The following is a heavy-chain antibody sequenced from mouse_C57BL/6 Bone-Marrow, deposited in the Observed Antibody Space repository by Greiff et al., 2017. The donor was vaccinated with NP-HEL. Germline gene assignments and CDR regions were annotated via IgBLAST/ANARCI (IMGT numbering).Heavy chain of an antibody. V-gene: IGHV1-63*01. D-gene: IGHD2-3*01. Sequence: QVQLKESGAELARPGASVKLSCKASGYTFTNYWIGWAKQRPGHGLEWIGDIYPGGGYTNYNEKFKGKATLTADKSSSTAYMQFSSLTSEDSAIYYCARTERGRLLPFAYWGQGTLVTVSA. CDR2: IYPGGGYT. J-gene: IGHJ3*01. CDR1: GYTFTNYW. CDR3: ARTERGRLLPFAY.